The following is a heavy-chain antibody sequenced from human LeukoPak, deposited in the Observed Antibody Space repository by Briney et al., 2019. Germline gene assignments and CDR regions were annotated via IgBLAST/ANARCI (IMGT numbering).Heavy chain of an antibody. CDR2: INHSGST. Sequence: SETLSLTCAVYGGSFSGYYWSWIRQPPGKGLEWIGEINHSGSTNYNPSLTRRLTTSVDSSKNQFSLELSSVTAADTAVYYCARGWYSSGWYHDNWGQGTLVTVSS. CDR3: ARGWYSSGWYHDN. D-gene: IGHD6-19*01. V-gene: IGHV4-34*01. J-gene: IGHJ4*02. CDR1: GGSFSGYY.